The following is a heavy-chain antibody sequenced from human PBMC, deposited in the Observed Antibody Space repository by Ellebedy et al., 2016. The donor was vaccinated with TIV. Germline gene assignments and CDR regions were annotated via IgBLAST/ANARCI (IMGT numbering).Heavy chain of an antibody. Sequence: AASVKVSCKASGYTFTSYDINWVRQATGQGLEWMGWMNPNSGNTGYAQKFQGRVTMTEDTSTDTAYMELSSLRSEDTAVYYCATGLRYFDWAPNWGQGTLVTVSS. J-gene: IGHJ4*02. CDR2: MNPNSGNT. D-gene: IGHD3-9*01. V-gene: IGHV1-8*01. CDR3: ATGLRYFDWAPN. CDR1: GYTFTSYD.